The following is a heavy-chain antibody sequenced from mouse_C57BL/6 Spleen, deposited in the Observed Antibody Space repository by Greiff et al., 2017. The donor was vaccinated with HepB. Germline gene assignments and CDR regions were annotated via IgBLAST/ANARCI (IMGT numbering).Heavy chain of an antibody. V-gene: IGHV2-2*01. CDR2: IWSGGST. D-gene: IGHD2-5*01. J-gene: IGHJ2*01. CDR1: GFSLTSYG. CDR3: ARNHYSNPYYFDY. Sequence: QVQLQQSGPGLVQPSQSLSITCTVSGFSLTSYGVHWVRQSPGKGLEWLGVIWSGGSTDYNAAFISRLSISKDNSTSQVFFKMNSLQADDTAHYYCARNHYSNPYYFDYWGQGTTLTVSS.